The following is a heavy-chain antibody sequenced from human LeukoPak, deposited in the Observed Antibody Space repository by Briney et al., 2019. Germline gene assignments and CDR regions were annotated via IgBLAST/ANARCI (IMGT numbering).Heavy chain of an antibody. CDR2: INWNGGST. D-gene: IGHD2-15*01. CDR3: ARSVVAATFDYFDY. V-gene: IGHV3-20*04. J-gene: IGHJ4*02. Sequence: GGSLRLSCAASGIIFDDYGMTWVRQAPGKGLEWVSGINWNGGSTFYADSVKGRFTISRDNAKNSLYLQMNSLRAEDTAVYYCARSVVAATFDYFDYWGQGTLVTVSS. CDR1: GIIFDDYG.